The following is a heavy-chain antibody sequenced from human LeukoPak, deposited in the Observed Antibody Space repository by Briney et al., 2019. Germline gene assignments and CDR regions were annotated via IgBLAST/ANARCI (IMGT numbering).Heavy chain of an antibody. CDR1: GFTFSSYA. V-gene: IGHV3-30-3*01. CDR2: ISYDGSNK. J-gene: IGHJ6*03. CDR3: ARDSSQLPRGYYYYYYMDV. D-gene: IGHD1-7*01. Sequence: GGSLRLPCAASGFTFSSYAMHWVRQAPGKGLEWVAVISYDGSNKYYADSVKGRFTISRDNSKNTLYLQMNSLRAEDTAVYYCARDSSQLPRGYYYYYYMDVWGKGTTVTVSS.